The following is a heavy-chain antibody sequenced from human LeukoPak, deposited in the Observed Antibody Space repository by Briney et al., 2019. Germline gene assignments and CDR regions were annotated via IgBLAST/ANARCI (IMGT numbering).Heavy chain of an antibody. V-gene: IGHV3-74*01. CDR3: ARGNIAASGIHY. Sequence: GGSLRLSCAASGFTFSSYWMHWVRHAPGKGLVWVSRINGDGSSTTYVDSVMGRFTISRDNAKNTLYLQMNSVRAEDTAVYYCARGNIAASGIHYWGQGTLVIVSS. J-gene: IGHJ4*02. CDR1: GFTFSSYW. D-gene: IGHD6-13*01. CDR2: INGDGSST.